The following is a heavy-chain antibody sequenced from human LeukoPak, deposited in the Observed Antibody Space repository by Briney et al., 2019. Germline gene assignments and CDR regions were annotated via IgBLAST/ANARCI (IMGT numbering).Heavy chain of an antibody. Sequence: SETLSLTCAVSGGSISSGGYYWSWIRQHPGKGLEWIGYIYYSGSTYYNPSLKSRVTISVDTSKNQFSLKLSSVTAADTAVYYCARARLCVNWFDSWGQGTLVTVSS. CDR3: ARARLCVNWFDS. D-gene: IGHD2-2*01. V-gene: IGHV4-31*11. CDR2: IYYSGST. CDR1: GGSISSGGYY. J-gene: IGHJ5*01.